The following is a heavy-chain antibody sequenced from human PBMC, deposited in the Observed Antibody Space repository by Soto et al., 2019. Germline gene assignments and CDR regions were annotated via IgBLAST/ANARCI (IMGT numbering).Heavy chain of an antibody. CDR2: IIPIFGTA. D-gene: IGHD3-3*01. CDR1: GGTFSSYA. J-gene: IGHJ6*02. Sequence: QVQLVQSGAEVKKPGSSVKVSCKASGGTFSSYAISWVRQAPGQGLEWMGGIIPIFGTANYAQKFQGRVTITADKTKSTAYIGVGSLRSEDQAGYYCAREGVGGFLEWSPSYYYYGMDVWGQGTTVTVSS. V-gene: IGHV1-69*06. CDR3: AREGVGGFLEWSPSYYYYGMDV.